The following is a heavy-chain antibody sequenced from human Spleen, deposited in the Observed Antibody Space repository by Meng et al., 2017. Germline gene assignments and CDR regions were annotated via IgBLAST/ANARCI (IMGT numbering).Heavy chain of an antibody. D-gene: IGHD4-11*01. CDR2: IYDSGST. Sequence: SETLSLTCTVSGGSVSSGSYYWSWIRQPPGKGLEWIGYIYDSGSTNYNPSLKSRVTISVDTSKNQFSLKLSSVTAADTAVYYCARGPTTMAHDCDYWGQGTLVTVSS. J-gene: IGHJ4*02. CDR1: GGSVSSGSYY. CDR3: ARGPTTMAHDCDY. V-gene: IGHV4-61*01.